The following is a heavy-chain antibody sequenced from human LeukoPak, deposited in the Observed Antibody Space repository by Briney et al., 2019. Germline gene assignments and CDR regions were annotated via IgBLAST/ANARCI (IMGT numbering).Heavy chain of an antibody. CDR2: IKHDGSGK. V-gene: IGHV3-7*01. D-gene: IGHD3-16*01. Sequence: GGSLRLSCAASGFTFSDCYMSWIRQAPGTGLEWVANIKHDGSGKYYVDSVKGRFTISRDNAKNSLFLQMNSLRAEDAAVYYCARDSLTKGGDYWGQGTLVTVSS. CDR3: ARDSLTKGGDY. J-gene: IGHJ4*02. CDR1: GFTFSDCY.